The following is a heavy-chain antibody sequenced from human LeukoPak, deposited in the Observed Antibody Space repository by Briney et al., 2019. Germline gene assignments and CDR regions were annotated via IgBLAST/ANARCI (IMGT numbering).Heavy chain of an antibody. Sequence: ASVKVSCTASGYTFTGYYMHWVRQAPGQGLEWMGWINPNSGGTNYAQKFQGRVTMTRDTSISTAYMELSRLRSDDTAVYYCARGGYYYGSGSYYNMVDWFDPWGQGTLVTVSS. CDR3: ARGGYYYGSGSYYNMVDWFDP. D-gene: IGHD3-10*01. V-gene: IGHV1-2*02. J-gene: IGHJ5*02. CDR2: INPNSGGT. CDR1: GYTFTGYY.